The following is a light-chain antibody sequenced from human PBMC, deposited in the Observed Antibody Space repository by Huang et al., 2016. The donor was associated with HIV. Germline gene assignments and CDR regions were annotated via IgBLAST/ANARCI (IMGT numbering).Light chain of an antibody. J-gene: IGKJ2*01. CDR1: KNIDSN. CDR3: QHYSNWPPYT. CDR2: GTS. Sequence: EIVMTQSPATLSVSPGERATLSCRASKNIDSNLAWYQQKPGQAPRLLMSGTSPRATGVPARYSGRGSGTDFTLTISSLQPEDSAVYYCQHYSNWPPYTFGQGTNLEIK. V-gene: IGKV3-15*01.